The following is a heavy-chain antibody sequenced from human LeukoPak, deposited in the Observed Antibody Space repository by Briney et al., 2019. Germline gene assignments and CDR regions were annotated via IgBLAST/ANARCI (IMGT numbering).Heavy chain of an antibody. CDR3: AKVGTKARFWGSSAREYYFDY. D-gene: IGHD3-16*01. CDR2: IYSVGST. J-gene: IGHJ4*02. V-gene: IGHV3-66*01. Sequence: PGGSLRLSCAASEFSVGSNYMTWVRQAPGKGLEWVSLIYSVGSTYYADSVKGRFTISRDNSKNTLYLQMNSLRAEDTAVYYCAKVGTKARFWGSSAREYYFDYWGQGTLVTVSS. CDR1: EFSVGSNY.